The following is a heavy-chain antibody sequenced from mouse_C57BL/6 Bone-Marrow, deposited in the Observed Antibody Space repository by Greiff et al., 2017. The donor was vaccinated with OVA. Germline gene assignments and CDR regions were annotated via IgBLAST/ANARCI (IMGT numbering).Heavy chain of an antibody. Sequence: QVQLQQSGPELVKPGASVKISCKASGYAFSSSWMNWVKQRPGKGLEWIGRIYPGDGDTNYNGKFKGKATLTADKSSSTAYMQLSSLTSEDSAVYFCARRDITTVVAFDYWGQGTTLTVSS. V-gene: IGHV1-82*01. CDR3: ARRDITTVVAFDY. J-gene: IGHJ2*01. D-gene: IGHD1-1*01. CDR1: GYAFSSSW. CDR2: IYPGDGDT.